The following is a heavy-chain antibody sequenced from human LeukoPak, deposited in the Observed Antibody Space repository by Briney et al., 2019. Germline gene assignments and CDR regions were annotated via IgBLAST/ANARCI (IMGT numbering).Heavy chain of an antibody. CDR2: ISYDGSNK. J-gene: IGHJ4*02. D-gene: IGHD5-24*01. Sequence: GGSLGLSCAASGFTFSSYGMHWVRQAPGKGLEWVAVISYDGSNKYYADSVKGRFTISRDNSKNTLYLQMNSLRAEDTAVYYCAKGNGWLQYSWFDYWGQGTLVTVSS. CDR1: GFTFSSYG. CDR3: AKGNGWLQYSWFDY. V-gene: IGHV3-30*18.